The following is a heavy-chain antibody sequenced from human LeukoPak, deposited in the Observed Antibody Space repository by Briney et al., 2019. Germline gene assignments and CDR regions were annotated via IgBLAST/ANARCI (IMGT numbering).Heavy chain of an antibody. D-gene: IGHD1-26*01. V-gene: IGHV3-30*04. J-gene: IGHJ4*02. CDR2: VADDEKTI. CDR1: GFTFTGHT. CDR3: AREKQSGGTPFDY. Sequence: GGSLRLSCVASGFTFTGHTMHWVRQARGKGLEWVDVVADDEKTIFYADSLKGRFTVSRDNSKNTVYLQMNSLRDEDTAVYYCAREKQSGGTPFDYWGQGSLVTVSS.